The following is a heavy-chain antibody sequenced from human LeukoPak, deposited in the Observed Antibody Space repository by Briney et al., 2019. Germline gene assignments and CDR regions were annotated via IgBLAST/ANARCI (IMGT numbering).Heavy chain of an antibody. J-gene: IGHJ4*02. D-gene: IGHD6-13*01. CDR1: GGSISNYF. Sequence: SETLSLTCTVSGGSISNYFWSWIRQPAGKGLEWIGRVSTNGNTNYNPSLKSRVTMSGDTSKNQFSLKVNSVTAADTAVYYCARDGWNDISSWSGSFTYWGQGTRVT. CDR3: ARDGWNDISSWSGSFTY. V-gene: IGHV4-4*07. CDR2: VSTNGNT.